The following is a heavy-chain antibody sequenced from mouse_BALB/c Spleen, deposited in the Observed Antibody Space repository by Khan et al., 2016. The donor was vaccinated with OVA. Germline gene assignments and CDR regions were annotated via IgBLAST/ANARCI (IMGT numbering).Heavy chain of an antibody. Sequence: QVQLQQSGAELVRPGASVKLSCEASGYTFTSYWMNWVKQSPEQGLEWIGRIDPYDSETHYNQNFKDKAIFTVNKSSSTAYMQLSSLTSEDSAVYFCARNPFAYWGQGTLVTVSA. V-gene: IGHV1-52*01. CDR3: ARNPFAY. CDR2: IDPYDSET. CDR1: GYTFTSYW. J-gene: IGHJ3*01.